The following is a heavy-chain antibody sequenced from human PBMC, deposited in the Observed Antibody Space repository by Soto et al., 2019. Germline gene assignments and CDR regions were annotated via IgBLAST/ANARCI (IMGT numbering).Heavy chain of an antibody. V-gene: IGHV3-23*01. Sequence: GGSLRLSCAASGFTFSSYAMSWVRQAPGKGLEWVSAISGSGGSTYYADSVKGRFTISRDNSKNTLYLQMNSPRAEDTAVYYCAKTHYDSSGYYQYFDYWGQGTLVTVSS. CDR1: GFTFSSYA. D-gene: IGHD3-22*01. J-gene: IGHJ4*02. CDR3: AKTHYDSSGYYQYFDY. CDR2: ISGSGGST.